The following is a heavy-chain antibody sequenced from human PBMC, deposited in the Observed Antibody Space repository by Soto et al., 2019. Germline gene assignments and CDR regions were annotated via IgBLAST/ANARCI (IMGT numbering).Heavy chain of an antibody. V-gene: IGHV4-39*01. J-gene: IGHJ6*02. CDR2: IHYSGDA. Sequence: PSETLSITCTVSGGSISSSGHYWGWVRQPPGKGLEWIGTIHYSGDAYYNPSLKSRVSISVDTSKSQFSLKLNSVTAADTALYYCSRHYCSGGSCYYYGMDVWGQGTTVTVSS. D-gene: IGHD2-15*01. CDR1: GGSISSSGHY. CDR3: SRHYCSGGSCYYYGMDV.